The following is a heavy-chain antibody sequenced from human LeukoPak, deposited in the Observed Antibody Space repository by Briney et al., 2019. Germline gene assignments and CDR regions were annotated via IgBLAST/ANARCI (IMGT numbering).Heavy chain of an antibody. CDR2: IYYSGST. CDR1: GGSISSYY. CDR3: AGSGSYAAAGDY. D-gene: IGHD2-15*01. Sequence: SETLSLTCTVSGGSISSYYWSWIRQPPGKGLEWIGYIYYSGSTNYNPSLKSRVTISLDTSKNQFSLKLSSVTAADTAVYYCAGSGSYAAAGDYWGQGTLVTVSS. V-gene: IGHV4-59*08. J-gene: IGHJ4*02.